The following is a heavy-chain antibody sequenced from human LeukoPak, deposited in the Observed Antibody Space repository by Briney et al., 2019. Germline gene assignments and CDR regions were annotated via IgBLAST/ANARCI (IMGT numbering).Heavy chain of an antibody. CDR1: GFTFSSYG. V-gene: IGHV3-33*01. CDR3: ARDGYSSGWYSVGAFDI. Sequence: PGGSLRLSCAASGFTFSSYGMHWVRQAPGKGLECVAIIWYDGSNKYYADSVKGRFSISRDNSKNTLYLQMNSLRAEDTAVYYCARDGYSSGWYSVGAFDIWGQGTMVTVSS. CDR2: IWYDGSNK. J-gene: IGHJ3*02. D-gene: IGHD6-19*01.